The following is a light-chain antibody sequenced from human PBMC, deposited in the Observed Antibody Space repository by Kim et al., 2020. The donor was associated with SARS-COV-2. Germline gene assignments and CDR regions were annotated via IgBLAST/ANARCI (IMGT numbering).Light chain of an antibody. CDR1: QSVSSY. Sequence: SPGERATLSCRASQSVSSYLAWYQQKPGQAPRLLIYDASNRATGIPARFSGSGSGTDFTPTISSLEPEDFAVYYCQQRSNWLALTFGGGTKVDIK. CDR3: QQRSNWLALT. CDR2: DAS. V-gene: IGKV3-11*01. J-gene: IGKJ4*01.